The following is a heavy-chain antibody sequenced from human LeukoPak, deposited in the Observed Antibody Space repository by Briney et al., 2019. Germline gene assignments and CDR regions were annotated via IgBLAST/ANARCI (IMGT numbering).Heavy chain of an antibody. D-gene: IGHD6-19*01. CDR1: GYTFTSYA. J-gene: IGHJ4*02. V-gene: IGHV7-4-1*02. CDR2: INTNTGNP. CDR3: ARDLNLGQWPGANDY. Sequence: AASVTVSCKASGYTFTSYAMNWVRQAPGQGLEWMGWINTNTGNPTYAQGFTGRFVFSLDTSVSTAYLQISSLKAEDTAVYYCARDLNLGQWPGANDYWGQGTLVTVSS.